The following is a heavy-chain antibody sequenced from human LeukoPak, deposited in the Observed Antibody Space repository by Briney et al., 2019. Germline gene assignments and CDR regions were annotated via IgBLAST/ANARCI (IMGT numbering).Heavy chain of an antibody. CDR1: GFTFSRYE. D-gene: IGHD3-10*01. V-gene: IGHV3-48*03. J-gene: IGHJ4*02. Sequence: GGSLRLSCAASGFTFSRYEMNWVRQAPGKGLEWVSYIVGGGSRMYYADSVKGRFTISRDDAKNSLYLQMNSLRAEDTAVYYCAREMYGSGLYYFDYWGQGTLVTVSS. CDR2: IVGGGSRM. CDR3: AREMYGSGLYYFDY.